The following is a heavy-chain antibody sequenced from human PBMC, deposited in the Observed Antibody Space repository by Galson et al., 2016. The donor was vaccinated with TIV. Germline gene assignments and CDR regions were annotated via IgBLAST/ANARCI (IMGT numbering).Heavy chain of an antibody. D-gene: IGHD2/OR15-2a*01. J-gene: IGHJ4*02. CDR2: IYPGDSDT. V-gene: IGHV5-51*03. CDR3: ARRSTELGLDY. Sequence: GAEVKKPGESLKISCKGSGYSFTNYWIAWVRQMPGKGLQWMGIIYPGDSDTRYSPSFQGQVIISADKSITTAYLHWSSLKASDTAIYYCARRSTELGLDYWGQGVLVTDSS. CDR1: GYSFTNYW.